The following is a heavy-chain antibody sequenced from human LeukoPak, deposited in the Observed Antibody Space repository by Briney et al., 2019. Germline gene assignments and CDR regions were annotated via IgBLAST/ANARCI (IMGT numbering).Heavy chain of an antibody. CDR1: GGSISSGSYY. J-gene: IGHJ3*02. CDR2: MYSSGRT. Sequence: SETLSLTCTVSGGSISSGSYYWSWTRQPAGKGLEWIGRMYSSGRTDYNPSLKSRVTISLDRSKNQFSLELTSVTAADTAVYFCARDSDAFDIWGQGTMVTVSS. V-gene: IGHV4-61*02. CDR3: ARDSDAFDI.